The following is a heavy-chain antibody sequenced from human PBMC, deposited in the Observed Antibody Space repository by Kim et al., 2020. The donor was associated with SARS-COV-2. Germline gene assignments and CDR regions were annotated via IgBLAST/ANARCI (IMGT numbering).Heavy chain of an antibody. D-gene: IGHD1-1*01. CDR1: GGSISSSSYY. CDR3: ARGQIGGLYNWNDGGFDY. Sequence: SETLSLTCTVSGGSISSSSYYWGWIRQPPGKGLEWIGSIYYSGSTYYNPSLKSRVTISVDTSKNQFSLKLSSVTAADTAVYYCARGQIGGLYNWNDGGFDYWGQGTLVTVSS. CDR2: IYYSGST. V-gene: IGHV4-39*01. J-gene: IGHJ4*02.